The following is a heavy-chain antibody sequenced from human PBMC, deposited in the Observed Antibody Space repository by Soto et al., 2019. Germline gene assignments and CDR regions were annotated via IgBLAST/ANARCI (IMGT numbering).Heavy chain of an antibody. D-gene: IGHD2-15*01. V-gene: IGHV3-23*01. CDR2: ISGSGGST. J-gene: IGHJ4*02. CDR3: AKDRGCSGGACYFDY. CDR1: GFTFSSYA. Sequence: EVQLLESGGGLVQPGGSLRLSCAASGFTFSSYAMSWVRQAPGKGLEWVSTISGSGGSTYYADSVKGRFTISRDNSKNTLDLQMNSLRAEDTAVYYCAKDRGCSGGACYFDYWGQGTLVTVSS.